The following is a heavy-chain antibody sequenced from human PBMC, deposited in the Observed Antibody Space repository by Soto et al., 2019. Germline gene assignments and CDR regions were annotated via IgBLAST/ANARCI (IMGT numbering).Heavy chain of an antibody. Sequence: PGGSLRLSCTASGFSLGDYGMNWVRQTPGKGLEWVSTISASGHSAYSADSVKGRLIISRDNSKNTLYLQMNSLRAEDTAVYYCARSALLWWALDSWGQGTLVTVS. D-gene: IGHD2-15*01. CDR2: ISASGHSA. J-gene: IGHJ4*02. V-gene: IGHV3-23*01. CDR3: ARSALLWWALDS. CDR1: GFSLGDYG.